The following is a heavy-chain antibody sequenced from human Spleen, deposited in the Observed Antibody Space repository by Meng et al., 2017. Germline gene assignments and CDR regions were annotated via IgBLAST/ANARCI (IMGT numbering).Heavy chain of an antibody. V-gene: IGHV1-18*01. CDR1: GYTFTSYG. Sequence: ASVKVSCKASGYTFTSYGISWVRQAPGQGLEWMGWISAYNGNTNYAQKLQGRVTMTTDTSTSTAYMELRSLRSDDTAVYYCARAPYHYDSSGYYRPPSEYDYWGQGTLVTV. CDR3: ARAPYHYDSSGYYRPPSEYDY. D-gene: IGHD3-22*01. CDR2: ISAYNGNT. J-gene: IGHJ4*02.